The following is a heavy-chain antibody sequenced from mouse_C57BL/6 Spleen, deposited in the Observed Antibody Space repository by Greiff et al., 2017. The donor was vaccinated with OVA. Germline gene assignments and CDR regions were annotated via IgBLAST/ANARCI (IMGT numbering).Heavy chain of an antibody. J-gene: IGHJ4*01. D-gene: IGHD1-1*01. Sequence: EVQRVESGGGLVQPKGSLKLSCAASGFSFNTYAMNWVRQAPGKGLEWVARIRSKSNNYATYYADSVKDRFTISRDDSESMLYLQMNNLKTEDTAMYYCVRQGSVVAHYAMDYWGQGTSVTVSS. CDR3: VRQGSVVAHYAMDY. CDR1: GFSFNTYA. CDR2: IRSKSNNYAT. V-gene: IGHV10-1*01.